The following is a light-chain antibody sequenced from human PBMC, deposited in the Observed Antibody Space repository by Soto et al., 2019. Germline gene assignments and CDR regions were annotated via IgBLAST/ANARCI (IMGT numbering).Light chain of an antibody. J-gene: IGLJ3*02. CDR2: EVS. Sequence: QSALSQPASVSGSPGQSITISCTGTSSDVGGYNHVSWYQQHPDKAPKLMIYEVSDRPSGVSNRFSGSKSGNTASLTISGLQAEDEAYYYCSSYTTSDTWVFGGGTKLTVL. CDR3: SSYTTSDTWV. CDR1: SSDVGGYNH. V-gene: IGLV2-14*01.